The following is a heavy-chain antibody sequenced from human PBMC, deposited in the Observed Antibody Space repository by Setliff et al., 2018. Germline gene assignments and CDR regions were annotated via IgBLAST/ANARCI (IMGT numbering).Heavy chain of an antibody. CDR2: IYIRGGT. V-gene: IGHV4-61*02. CDR3: AVDHVTNIAESGYGYTRIDP. Sequence: SETLSLTCTVSGGSITDENSWWAWIRQPAGKRPEWLGLIYIRGGTDYNPSLKSRVTISLDTSRNQFSLNPTSVTAADTAVYYCAVDHVTNIAESGYGYTRIDPWGQGIPVTV. J-gene: IGHJ5*02. CDR1: GGSITDENSW. D-gene: IGHD6-19*01.